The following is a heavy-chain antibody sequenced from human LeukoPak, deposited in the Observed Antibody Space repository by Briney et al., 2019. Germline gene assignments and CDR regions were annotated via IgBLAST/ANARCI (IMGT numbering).Heavy chain of an antibody. CDR1: GYTFTSYG. D-gene: IGHD3-10*01. V-gene: IGHV1-18*01. CDR2: ISTYNGNT. CDR3: ARDLSLWGEDLYWYFDL. J-gene: IGHJ2*01. Sequence: ASVKVSCKASGYTFTSYGISWVRQAPGQGLQWMGWISTYNGNTNYAQKLQGRVTMTTDTSTGTAYMELRSLRSDDTAVYYCARDLSLWGEDLYWYFDLWGRGTLVTVSS.